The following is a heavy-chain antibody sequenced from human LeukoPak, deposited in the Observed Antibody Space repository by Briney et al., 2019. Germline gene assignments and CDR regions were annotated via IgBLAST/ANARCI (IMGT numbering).Heavy chain of an antibody. J-gene: IGHJ6*03. D-gene: IGHD3-10*01. CDR2: IRFDGSNN. CDR1: GFTFNSYG. CDR3: AKDGGLLWFGELSYYYYYMDV. Sequence: GGSLRLSCAASGFTFNSYGIHWVRQAPGKGLEWVAFIRFDGSNNYYADSVKGRFTISRDNSKNTLYLQMNSLRAEDTAVYYCAKDGGLLWFGELSYYYYYMDVWGKGTTVTISS. V-gene: IGHV3-30*02.